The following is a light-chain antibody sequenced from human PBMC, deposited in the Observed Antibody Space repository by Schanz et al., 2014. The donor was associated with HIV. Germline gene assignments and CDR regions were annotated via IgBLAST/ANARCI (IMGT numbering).Light chain of an antibody. CDR3: QQLNSFPYT. V-gene: IGKV1-9*01. CDR2: AAS. J-gene: IGKJ2*01. Sequence: DIPLSQSPSFLSASVGDRVTVPCRASQDISTYLAWYQQKPGKPPNLLIYAASTLHTGVPLRFSGSGSGTDFTLTINGLQPDDFATYYCQQLNSFPYTFGQGTMLEI. CDR1: QDISTY.